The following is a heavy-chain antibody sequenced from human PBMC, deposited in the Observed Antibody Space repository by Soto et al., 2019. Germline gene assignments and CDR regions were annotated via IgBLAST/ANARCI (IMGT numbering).Heavy chain of an antibody. V-gene: IGHV1-3*01. J-gene: IGHJ6*02. Sequence: GASLKVSCKASGYTFTSYAMHWVRQAPGQRLEWMGWINAGNGNTKYSQKFQGRVTITRDTSASTAYMELSSLRSEDTAVYYCARGVVVPAAIPGYYYYYGMDVWGQGTTVTVSS. CDR3: ARGVVVPAAIPGYYYYYGMDV. CDR1: GYTFTSYA. D-gene: IGHD2-2*02. CDR2: INAGNGNT.